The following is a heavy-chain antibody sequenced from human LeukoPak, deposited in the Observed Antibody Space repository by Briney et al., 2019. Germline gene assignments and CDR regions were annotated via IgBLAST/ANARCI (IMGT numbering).Heavy chain of an antibody. CDR2: IYYSGST. CDR3: ARVGPIGSSWYYHY. CDR1: GGSISSSSYY. Sequence: PSETLSLTCTVSGGSISSSSYYWGWIRQPPGKGLEWIGSIYYSGSTYYNPSLKSRVTISVDTSKNQFSLKLSSVTAADTAVYYCARVGPIGSSWYYHYWGQGTLVTVSS. D-gene: IGHD6-13*01. V-gene: IGHV4-39*07. J-gene: IGHJ4*02.